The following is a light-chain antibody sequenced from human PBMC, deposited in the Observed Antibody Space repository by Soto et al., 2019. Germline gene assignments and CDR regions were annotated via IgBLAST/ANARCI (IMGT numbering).Light chain of an antibody. CDR1: QSIRNW. Sequence: DIQMTQSPSTLSASVGDRVTITCRASQSIRNWLAWYQQKPGKAPKLLIYKASSLRSGVPSRFSGSGFGTEFTLTISSLQPDDFATYYCQQYNSYWTFGQGTKVEIK. CDR3: QQYNSYWT. V-gene: IGKV1-5*03. J-gene: IGKJ1*01. CDR2: KAS.